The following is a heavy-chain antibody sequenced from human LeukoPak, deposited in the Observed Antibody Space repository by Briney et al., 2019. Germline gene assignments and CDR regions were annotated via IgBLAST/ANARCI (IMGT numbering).Heavy chain of an antibody. CDR3: AKVAGYQPYYGMDV. Sequence: GGSLRLSCAASGFSFSSYAMSWVRQAPGRGLEWVSAISGSGGTTYYADSVKGRFTISRDSSKNTLYLQMNSLRAEDTAEYYCAKVAGYQPYYGMDVWGQETTVTVSS. J-gene: IGHJ6*02. D-gene: IGHD2-2*01. V-gene: IGHV3-23*01. CDR2: ISGSGGTT. CDR1: GFSFSSYA.